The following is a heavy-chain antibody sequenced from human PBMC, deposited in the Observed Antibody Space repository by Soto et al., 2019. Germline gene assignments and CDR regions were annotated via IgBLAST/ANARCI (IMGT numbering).Heavy chain of an antibody. CDR2: IYYSGST. CDR1: GGSISSYY. J-gene: IGHJ4*02. Sequence: QVQLQESGPGLVKPSETLSLTCTVSGGSISSYYWNWIRQPPGKGLEWIGYIYYSGSTNYNPSLQSRVTISVDTSKNQFSLKLSSVTAADTAVYYWAREIQHPYYGSGSYHFDYWGQGTLVTVSS. D-gene: IGHD3-10*01. CDR3: AREIQHPYYGSGSYHFDY. V-gene: IGHV4-59*01.